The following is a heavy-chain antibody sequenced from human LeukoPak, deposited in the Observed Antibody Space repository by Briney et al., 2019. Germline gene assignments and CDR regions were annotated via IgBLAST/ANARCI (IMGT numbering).Heavy chain of an antibody. CDR2: IIPIFGTA. V-gene: IGHV1-69*05. Sequence: SVKVSCKASGGTFSSYTISWVRQAPGQGLEWMGGIIPIFGTANYAQKFQGRVTITTDESTSTAYMELSSLRSEDTAVYYCARSAAARDFGRYYYYYMDVWGKGTTVTVSS. CDR1: GGTFSSYT. J-gene: IGHJ6*03. CDR3: ARSAAARDFGRYYYYYMDV. D-gene: IGHD6-13*01.